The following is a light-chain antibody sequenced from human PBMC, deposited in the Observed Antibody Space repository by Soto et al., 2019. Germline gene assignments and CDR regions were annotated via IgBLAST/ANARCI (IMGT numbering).Light chain of an antibody. J-gene: IGKJ2*01. CDR3: KQYGSSPYT. V-gene: IGKV3-20*01. Sequence: EIVLTQSPGTLSLSPGERATLSCRASQSVTNNYLAWYQQKRGQAPSLLIFAASSRAAGIPDRFSGSGSGTDFTLTISRLEPEDFVVYYCKQYGSSPYTFGQGTKLEIK. CDR1: QSVTNNY. CDR2: AAS.